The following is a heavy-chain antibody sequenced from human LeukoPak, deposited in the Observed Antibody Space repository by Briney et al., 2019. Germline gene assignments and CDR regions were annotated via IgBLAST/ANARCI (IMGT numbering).Heavy chain of an antibody. CDR3: VLRLDGGFDY. J-gene: IGHJ4*02. CDR2: IYYSGST. CDR1: GGSIRSYY. D-gene: IGHD6-19*01. Sequence: SETLSLTCTVSGGSIRSYYWSWIRQPPGKGLEWIGYIYYSGSTNYNPSLKSRVTISVDTSKNQFSLKLSSVTAADTAVYYCVLRLDGGFDYWGQGTLVTVSS. V-gene: IGHV4-59*01.